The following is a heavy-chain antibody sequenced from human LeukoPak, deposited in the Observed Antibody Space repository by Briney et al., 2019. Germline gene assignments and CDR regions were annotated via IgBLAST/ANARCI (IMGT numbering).Heavy chain of an antibody. Sequence: GGSLRLSCAASGFTFSGSAMHWVRQASGKGLEWVGRIRSKANSYATAYAASVKGRFTISRDDSKNTAYLQMNSLKTEDAAVYYCTRLLSGSYSAFDIWGQGTMVTVSS. CDR1: GFTFSGSA. D-gene: IGHD1-26*01. CDR2: IRSKANSYAT. J-gene: IGHJ3*02. V-gene: IGHV3-73*01. CDR3: TRLLSGSYSAFDI.